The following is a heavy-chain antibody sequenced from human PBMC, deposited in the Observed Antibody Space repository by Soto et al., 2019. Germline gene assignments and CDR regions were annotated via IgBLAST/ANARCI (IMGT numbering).Heavy chain of an antibody. D-gene: IGHD6-13*01. CDR3: ARIRVSTAGRHFDY. Sequence: QVQLVESGGGLVKPGGSLRLSCAASGFTFSDYYMSWIRQAPGKGLEWVSYISSSGSTTHYTDSVKGRFTISRDNAKNSRTLQMNSLRAEDTAVYHCARIRVSTAGRHFDYWGQGTLVTVSS. CDR2: ISSSGSTT. J-gene: IGHJ4*02. V-gene: IGHV3-11*01. CDR1: GFTFSDYY.